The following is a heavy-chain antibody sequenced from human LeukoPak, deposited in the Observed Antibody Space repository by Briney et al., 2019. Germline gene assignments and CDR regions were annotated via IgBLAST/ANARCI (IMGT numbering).Heavy chain of an antibody. V-gene: IGHV1-24*01. D-gene: IGHD6-19*01. Sequence: ASVTVSCKVSGYTLTELSMHWVRQAPGKGLEWMGGFDPEDGETIYAQKFQGRVTMTEDTSTDTAYMELSSLRSEDTAVYYCARDHYSSGWYQVGGADYWGQGTLVTVSS. CDR2: FDPEDGET. J-gene: IGHJ4*02. CDR3: ARDHYSSGWYQVGGADY. CDR1: GYTLTELS.